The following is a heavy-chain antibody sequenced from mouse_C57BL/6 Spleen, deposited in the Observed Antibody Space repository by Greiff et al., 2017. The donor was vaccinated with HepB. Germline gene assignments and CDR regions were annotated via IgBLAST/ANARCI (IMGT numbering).Heavy chain of an antibody. V-gene: IGHV1-64*01. CDR3: ARYGSNWDRYFDV. D-gene: IGHD4-1*01. CDR2: IHPNSGST. Sequence: QVQLQQSGAELVKPGASVKLSCKASGYTFTSYWMHWVKQRPGQGLEWIGMIHPNSGSTNYNEKFKSKATLTVDKSSSTAYMQLSSLTSEDSAVYYCARYGSNWDRYFDVWGTGTTVTVSS. CDR1: GYTFTSYW. J-gene: IGHJ1*03.